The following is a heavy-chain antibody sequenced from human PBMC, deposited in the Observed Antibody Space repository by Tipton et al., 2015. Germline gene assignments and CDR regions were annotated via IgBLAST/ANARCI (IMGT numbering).Heavy chain of an antibody. J-gene: IGHJ5*02. CDR1: GGSIRSGDDY. D-gene: IGHD5-24*01. CDR2: IFNSGNT. CDR3: ARRIEIQSTHNWFDP. Sequence: TLSLTCSVSGGSIRSGDDYWSWIRQPPGKGLEWIGDIFNSGNTYYNPSLKSRTTISIDTSRNQFSLNLSSVTAADTAMYYCARRIEIQSTHNWFDPWGQGTLVTVSS. V-gene: IGHV4-30-4*08.